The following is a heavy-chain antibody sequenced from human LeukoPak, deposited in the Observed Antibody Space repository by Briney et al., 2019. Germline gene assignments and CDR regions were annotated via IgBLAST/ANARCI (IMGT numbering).Heavy chain of an antibody. Sequence: ASVKVSCKASGYTFTSSYMHWVRQAPGQGPEWMGIINPSGGSTSYAQKFQGRVTMTRDTSTSTVYMELSGLRSEDTAVYYCARDLSRRGLYSSSSDYYYMDVWGKGTTVTVSS. J-gene: IGHJ6*03. CDR1: GYTFTSSY. CDR3: ARDLSRRGLYSSSSDYYYMDV. V-gene: IGHV1-46*01. D-gene: IGHD6-6*01. CDR2: INPSGGST.